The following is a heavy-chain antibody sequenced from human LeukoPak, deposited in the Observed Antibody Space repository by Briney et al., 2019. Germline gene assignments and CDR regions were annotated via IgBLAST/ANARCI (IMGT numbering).Heavy chain of an antibody. D-gene: IGHD1-26*01. CDR2: ISWNGGST. Sequence: GGSLTLSCAASGFNFHDYGMTWVRQAPGEGLEWVSGISWNGGSTTYVDSVKGRFTISRDNANNSLYLQMNSLRGEDTALYYCARGSGSYSTYFDFWGQGNLVTVSS. J-gene: IGHJ4*02. CDR1: GFNFHDYG. CDR3: ARGSGSYSTYFDF. V-gene: IGHV3-20*04.